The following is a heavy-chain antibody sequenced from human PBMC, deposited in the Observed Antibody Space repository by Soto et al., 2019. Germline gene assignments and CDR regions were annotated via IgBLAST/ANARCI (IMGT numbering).Heavy chain of an antibody. D-gene: IGHD3-10*02. Sequence: EVQLVESGGGLVKPGGSLRLSCAASGFTFSSYSMNWVRQAPGKGLEWVSSISSSSSYIYYADSVKGRFTISRDNAKNSLYLQMNSLRAEDTAVYYCARETGGYGLFGELLSDYYYYYMDVWGIGTTVTASS. V-gene: IGHV3-21*01. CDR2: ISSSSSYI. CDR3: ARETGGYGLFGELLSDYYYYYMDV. CDR1: GFTFSSYS. J-gene: IGHJ6*03.